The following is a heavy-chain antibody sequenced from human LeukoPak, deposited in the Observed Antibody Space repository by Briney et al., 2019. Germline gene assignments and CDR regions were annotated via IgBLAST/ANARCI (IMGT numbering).Heavy chain of an antibody. V-gene: IGHV3-23*01. Sequence: GGSLRLSCAASAFTFNNYDMSWVRQAPGKGLEWVSGISGSGGHTYYADSVKGRLPISRDNYQNKLYLHMNSLRAEDTAVYYCAKGYYYDSSDTYGFFDYWGQGTLVTVSS. CDR3: AKGYYYDSSDTYGFFDY. CDR1: AFTFNNYD. CDR2: ISGSGGHT. D-gene: IGHD3-22*01. J-gene: IGHJ4*02.